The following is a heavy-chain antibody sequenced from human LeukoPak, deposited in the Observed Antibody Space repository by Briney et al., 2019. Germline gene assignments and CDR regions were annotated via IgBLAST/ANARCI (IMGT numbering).Heavy chain of an antibody. CDR1: GGSISSYY. D-gene: IGHD3-16*01. CDR2: IYYSGST. Sequence: SETLSLACTVSGGSISSYYWSWIRQPPGKGLEWIGYIYYSGSTKYNPSLKSRVTISLDTSKNQFSLKLSSVTAADTAVYYCARDTWGNCFDPWGQGTLVTVSS. J-gene: IGHJ5*02. V-gene: IGHV4-59*01. CDR3: ARDTWGNCFDP.